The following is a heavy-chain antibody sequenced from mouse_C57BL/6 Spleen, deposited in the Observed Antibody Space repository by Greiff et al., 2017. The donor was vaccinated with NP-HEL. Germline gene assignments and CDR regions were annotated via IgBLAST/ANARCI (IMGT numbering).Heavy chain of an antibody. CDR2: INYDGSST. Sequence: EVKLVESEGGLVQPGSSMKLSCTASGFTFSDYYMAWVRQVPEKGLEWVANINYDGSSTYYLDSLKSRFIISRDNAKNILYLQMSSLKSEDTATYYCARDLSWYFDVWGTGTTVTVSS. CDR1: GFTFSDYY. V-gene: IGHV5-16*01. J-gene: IGHJ1*03. D-gene: IGHD6-5*01. CDR3: ARDLSWYFDV.